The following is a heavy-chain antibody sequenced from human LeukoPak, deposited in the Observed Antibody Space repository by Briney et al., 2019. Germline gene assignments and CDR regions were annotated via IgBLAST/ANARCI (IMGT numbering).Heavy chain of an antibody. CDR1: GYTFTSYD. D-gene: IGHD3-10*01. J-gene: IGHJ4*02. Sequence: ASVKVSCKASGYTFTSYDINWVRQATGQELEWMGWMNPNSGNTGYAQKFQGRVTMTRNTSISTAYMELSSLRSEDTAVYYCARLVFTMVRGVISYYFDYWGQGTLVTVSS. CDR3: ARLVFTMVRGVISYYFDY. V-gene: IGHV1-8*01. CDR2: MNPNSGNT.